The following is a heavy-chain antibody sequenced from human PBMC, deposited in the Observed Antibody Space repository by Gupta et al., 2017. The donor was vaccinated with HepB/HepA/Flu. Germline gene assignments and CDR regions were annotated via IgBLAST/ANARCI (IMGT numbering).Heavy chain of an antibody. J-gene: IGHJ4*02. CDR1: GFTFGDYA. D-gene: IGHD3-22*01. CDR3: XQDSSGYASSFDY. Sequence: EVQLVESGGGLVQPGRSLTLSCTNSGFTFGDYAMTWVRQAPGKGLEWVGFVRSKTYGGTTEYAASVKGRFTISRDDSKSIAYLQMNSRKTXDXAVYYCXQDSSGYASSFDYWGQGTLVTVSS. V-gene: IGHV3-49*04. CDR2: VRSKTYGGTT.